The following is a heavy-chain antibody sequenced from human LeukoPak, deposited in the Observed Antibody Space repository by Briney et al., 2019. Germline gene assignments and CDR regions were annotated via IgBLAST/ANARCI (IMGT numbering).Heavy chain of an antibody. Sequence: GGSLRLSCAASGXTFSNYNMSWIRQAPGKGLEWVSYISNSGSYTKYADSVKGRFTISRDNAKNSLFLEVNSLRAEDTAVYYCARVKGVYAFDFWGQGTMVTVSS. V-gene: IGHV3-11*05. CDR1: GXTFSNYN. D-gene: IGHD2-8*01. CDR2: ISNSGSYT. CDR3: ARVKGVYAFDF. J-gene: IGHJ3*01.